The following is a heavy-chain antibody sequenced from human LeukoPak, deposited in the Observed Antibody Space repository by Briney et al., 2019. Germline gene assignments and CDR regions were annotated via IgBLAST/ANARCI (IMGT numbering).Heavy chain of an antibody. Sequence: ASVKVSCKTSGYTFTTYHINWVRQASGQGLEWLGWMNPHSGDRGYAQRFQGRLSITSDTSISTAYMELGSLKSDDTAVYFCARTTSLTASGYDCWGQGTLVTLSS. CDR2: MNPHSGDR. J-gene: IGHJ4*02. CDR3: ARTTSLTASGYDC. D-gene: IGHD4-17*01. V-gene: IGHV1-8*03. CDR1: GYTFTTYH.